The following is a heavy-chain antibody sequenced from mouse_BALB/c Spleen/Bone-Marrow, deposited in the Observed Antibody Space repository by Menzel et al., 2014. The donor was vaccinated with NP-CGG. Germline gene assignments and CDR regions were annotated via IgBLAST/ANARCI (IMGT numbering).Heavy chain of an antibody. CDR1: GFTFSSSG. Sequence: EVQLVESGGGLAQPGGSRKLSCAASGFTFSSSGMHWVRQAPEKGLEWVAYISSGSSTIYYADTVMGRFTISRDNPKNTLFLQMTSLRSEDTAMYYCVRSGSSSGYFDYWGQGTTLTVSS. CDR2: ISSGSSTI. D-gene: IGHD1-1*01. CDR3: VRSGSSSGYFDY. J-gene: IGHJ2*01. V-gene: IGHV5-17*02.